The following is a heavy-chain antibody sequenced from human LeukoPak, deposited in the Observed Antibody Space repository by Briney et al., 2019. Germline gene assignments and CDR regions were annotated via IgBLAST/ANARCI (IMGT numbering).Heavy chain of an antibody. CDR3: ARDIGSGYYNFDY. V-gene: IGHV1-46*01. J-gene: IGHJ4*02. CDR1: GYTFTSYY. CDR2: INLSGDRT. Sequence: ASVKVSCKASGYTFTSYYLHWVRQAPGQGLKWMGTINLSGDRTSYAQKIQGRVTMTRDTSTSTVYMELSSLTSEDTAVYYCARDIGSGYYNFDYWGQGTLVTVSS. D-gene: IGHD5-12*01.